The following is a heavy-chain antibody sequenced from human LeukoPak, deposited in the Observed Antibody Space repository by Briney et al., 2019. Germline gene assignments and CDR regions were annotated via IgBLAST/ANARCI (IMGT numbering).Heavy chain of an antibody. D-gene: IGHD3-16*02. Sequence: GASVKVSCKASGYTFTGYYMHWVRQSPGQGLEWMGWINPNSGGTNYAQKFQGRVTMTRDTSISTAYMELSRLRSDDTAVYYCARSESPMITFGGVIVSRSYYFDYWGQGTLVTVSS. V-gene: IGHV1-2*02. CDR3: ARSESPMITFGGVIVSRSYYFDY. CDR2: INPNSGGT. J-gene: IGHJ4*02. CDR1: GYTFTGYY.